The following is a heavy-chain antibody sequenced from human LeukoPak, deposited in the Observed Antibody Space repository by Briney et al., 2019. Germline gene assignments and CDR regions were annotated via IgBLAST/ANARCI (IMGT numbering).Heavy chain of an antibody. D-gene: IGHD1-26*01. V-gene: IGHV3-21*01. CDR1: GFTFSSYS. J-gene: IGHJ6*03. Sequence: PGGSLRLSCAASGFTFSSYSMNWVRQAPGKGLEWVSSISSSSSYIYYADSVKGRFTISRDNAKNSLYLQMNSLRAEDTAVYYCARGGPSYYYMDVWGKGTTVTVSS. CDR3: ARGGPSYYYMDV. CDR2: ISSSSSYI.